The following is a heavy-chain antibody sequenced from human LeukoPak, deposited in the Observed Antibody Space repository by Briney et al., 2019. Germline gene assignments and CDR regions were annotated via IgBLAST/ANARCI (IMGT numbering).Heavy chain of an antibody. CDR1: GGSISSYY. CDR3: AGASLYYDSSGQRTFDI. CDR2: IYYSGGT. J-gene: IGHJ3*02. Sequence: SESLSLTCTVSGGSISSYYWNWIRQPPGKGLEWIGYIYYSGGTNYNPSLKSRVTISLDTFKNQFSLKLSSVTAADTAVYYCAGASLYYDSSGQRTFDIWGQGTIVPVSS. V-gene: IGHV4-59*01. D-gene: IGHD3-22*01.